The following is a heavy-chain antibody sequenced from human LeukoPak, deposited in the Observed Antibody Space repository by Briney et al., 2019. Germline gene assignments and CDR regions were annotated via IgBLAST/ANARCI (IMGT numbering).Heavy chain of an antibody. CDR1: GFTFSSYG. V-gene: IGHV3-33*01. CDR3: ARENYYGSGSYAAFDI. CDR2: IWYDGSNK. J-gene: IGHJ3*02. D-gene: IGHD3-10*01. Sequence: PGGSLRLSCAASGFTFSSYGMHWVRQAPGKGLEWVAVIWYDGSNKYYADSVKGRFTISRDNSKNTLYLQMNSLRAEDTAVYYCARENYYGSGSYAAFDIWGQGTMVTVSS.